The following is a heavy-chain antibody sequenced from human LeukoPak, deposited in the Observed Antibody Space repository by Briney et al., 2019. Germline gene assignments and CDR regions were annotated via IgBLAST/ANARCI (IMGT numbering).Heavy chain of an antibody. V-gene: IGHV3-30-3*01. D-gene: IGHD5-12*01. CDR3: ARGKGGYSGYDQGFDY. Sequence: PGGSLRLSCAASGFIFNNYAMSWVRQAPGKGLEWVAVISCDGSNKYYADSVKGRFTISRDNSKNTLYLQMNSLRAEDTAVYYCARGKGGYSGYDQGFDYWGRGTLVTVSS. J-gene: IGHJ4*02. CDR1: GFIFNNYA. CDR2: ISCDGSNK.